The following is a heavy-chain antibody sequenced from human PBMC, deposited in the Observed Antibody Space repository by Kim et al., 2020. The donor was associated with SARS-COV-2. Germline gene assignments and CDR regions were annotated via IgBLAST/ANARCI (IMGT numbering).Heavy chain of an antibody. Sequence: GGSLRLSCAASGFTFSSYSMNWVRQAPGKGLEWVSYISSSSSTIYYADSVKGRFTISRDNAKNSLYLQMNSLRAEDTAVYYCARGGYYDSSGLLGTFDYWGQGTLVTVSS. D-gene: IGHD3-22*01. J-gene: IGHJ4*02. CDR3: ARGGYYDSSGLLGTFDY. CDR2: ISSSSSTI. CDR1: GFTFSSYS. V-gene: IGHV3-48*04.